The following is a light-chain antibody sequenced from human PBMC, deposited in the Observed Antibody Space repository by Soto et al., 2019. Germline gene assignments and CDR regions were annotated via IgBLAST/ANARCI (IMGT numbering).Light chain of an antibody. CDR1: QSVNTK. CDR3: QQYNNRPPIT. Sequence: ETVMAQSPATLSVSPGERVTLSCRASQSVNTKLAWYQQKPGQAPRLLIYDAITRATGIPARFSGSGSGTEFTLTISSLQSEDFAVYYCQQYNNRPPITFGQGTRLEIK. CDR2: DAI. J-gene: IGKJ5*01. V-gene: IGKV3-15*01.